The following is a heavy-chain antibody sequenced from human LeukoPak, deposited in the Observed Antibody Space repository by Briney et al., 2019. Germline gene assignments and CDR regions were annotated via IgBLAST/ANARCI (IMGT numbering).Heavy chain of an antibody. CDR3: AKALPDGGSLDY. D-gene: IGHD4-23*01. V-gene: IGHV3-23*01. CDR2: ISGSGDRT. Sequence: GGSLRLSCAASGFTFRSYAMSWVRQAPGKGLEWVSAISGSGDRTYYADSVKGWFTISRDNSKNTLYVQMNSLRAEDTAIYYCAKALPDGGSLDYWGQGTLVTVSS. J-gene: IGHJ4*02. CDR1: GFTFRSYA.